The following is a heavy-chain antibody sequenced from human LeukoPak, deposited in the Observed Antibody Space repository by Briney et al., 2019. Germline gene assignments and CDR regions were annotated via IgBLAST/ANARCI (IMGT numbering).Heavy chain of an antibody. CDR1: GGSFSGYY. CDR3: ARAPGPGSYLLGGPKYYFDY. CDR2: INHSGST. D-gene: IGHD1-26*01. V-gene: IGHV4-34*01. Sequence: PSETLSLTCAVYGGSFSGYYWSWIRQPPGKGLEWIGEINHSGSTNYNPSLKSRVTISVDTSKNQFSLKLSSVTAADTAVYYCARAPGPGSYLLGGPKYYFDYWGQGTLVTVSS. J-gene: IGHJ4*02.